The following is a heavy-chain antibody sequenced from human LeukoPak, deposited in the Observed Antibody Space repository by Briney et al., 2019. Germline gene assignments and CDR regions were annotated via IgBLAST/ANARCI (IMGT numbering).Heavy chain of an antibody. CDR1: GGTFSSYA. CDR3: AREKPNDYGDYPYYFDY. Sequence: GSSVKVSCKASGGTFSSYAISWVRQAPGQGLEWMGRIIPILGIANYAQKFQGRVTITADKSTSTAYMELSSLRSEDTAVYYCAREKPNDYGDYPYYFDYWGQGTLVTVSS. J-gene: IGHJ4*02. CDR2: IIPILGIA. D-gene: IGHD4-17*01. V-gene: IGHV1-69*04.